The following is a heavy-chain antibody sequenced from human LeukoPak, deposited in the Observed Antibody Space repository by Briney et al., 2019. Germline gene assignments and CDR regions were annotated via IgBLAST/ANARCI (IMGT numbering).Heavy chain of an antibody. Sequence: PGGSLRLSCAASGFTFSSYWMHWVRQVPGKGLVWVSRINSDGRSTSYADSVKGRFTISRDNSQNTVFLQMNSLRVEDTAVYYCAKVDYWSPENYFDSWGQGTLVTVSS. V-gene: IGHV3-74*01. D-gene: IGHD1-1*01. CDR1: GFTFSSYW. J-gene: IGHJ4*02. CDR3: AKVDYWSPENYFDS. CDR2: INSDGRST.